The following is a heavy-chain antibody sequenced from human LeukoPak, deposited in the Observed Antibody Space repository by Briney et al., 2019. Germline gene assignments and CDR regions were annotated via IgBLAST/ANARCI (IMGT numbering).Heavy chain of an antibody. CDR1: GGSISSYY. CDR3: ARDNPSYDSSGSNDAFDI. J-gene: IGHJ3*02. CDR2: IYTSGST. V-gene: IGHV4-4*07. D-gene: IGHD3-22*01. Sequence: SETLSLTCTVSGGSISSYYWSWIRQPAGKGLEWIGRIYTSGSTNYNPSLKSRVTISVDTSKNQFSLKLSSVTAADTAVYYCARDNPSYDSSGSNDAFDIWGQGTMVTVSS.